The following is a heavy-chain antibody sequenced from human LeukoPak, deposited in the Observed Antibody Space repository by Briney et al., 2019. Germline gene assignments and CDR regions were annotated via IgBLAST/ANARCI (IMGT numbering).Heavy chain of an antibody. CDR3: VREGEGPLSKDFDY. V-gene: IGHV1-2*02. CDR2: IGPHSTFT. D-gene: IGHD2/OR15-2a*01. J-gene: IGHJ4*02. CDR1: GFTFTDHY. Sequence: ASVKVSCKSSGFTFTDHYIHWVRQGPGQGLEWMGYIGPHSTFTSSPQEFQGRVTMTRDASMSTAYMELTRLTFDDTAVYYCVREGEGPLSKDFDYWGQGTLVTVSS.